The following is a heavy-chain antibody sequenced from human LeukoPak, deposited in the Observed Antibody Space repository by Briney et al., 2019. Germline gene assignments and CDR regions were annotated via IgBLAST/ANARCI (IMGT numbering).Heavy chain of an antibody. CDR3: ARGYSSSWERRIYYYYYGMDV. CDR2: IYYSGST. CDR1: GGSISSYY. J-gene: IGHJ6*02. D-gene: IGHD6-13*01. V-gene: IGHV4-59*12. Sequence: SETLSLTCTVSGGSISSYYWSWIRQPPGKGLEWIGYIYYSGSTNYNPSLKSRVTISVDTSKNQFSLKLSSVTAADTAVYYCARGYSSSWERRIYYYYYGMDVWGQGTTVTVSS.